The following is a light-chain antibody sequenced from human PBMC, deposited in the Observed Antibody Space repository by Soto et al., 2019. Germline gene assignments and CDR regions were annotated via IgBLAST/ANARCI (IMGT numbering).Light chain of an antibody. CDR3: GSYTGSIYV. J-gene: IGLJ1*01. V-gene: IGLV1-40*01. CDR1: NSNLGAGYD. CDR2: GNR. Sequence: QSVLTQPPSVSGAPGQRVTISCTGNNSNLGAGYDVHWYQQLPGAAPKLVIFGNRNRPSGVPERFSGSKSGTSASLAITGLQAEDEADYFCGSYTGSIYVFGNGTKLTVL.